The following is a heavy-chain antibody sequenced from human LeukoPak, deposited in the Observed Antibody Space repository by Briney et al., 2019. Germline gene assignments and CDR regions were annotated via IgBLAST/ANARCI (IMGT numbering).Heavy chain of an antibody. CDR3: ARYRDDAFDI. J-gene: IGHJ3*02. Sequence: GGSLRLSCAASGFTFSTYSMNWVRQAPGKGLEWVSYISSSSSTIYYADSVKGRFTISRDNAKNSLYLQMNSLRAEDTAVYYCARYRDDAFDIWGQGTMVTVSS. CDR2: ISSSSSTI. D-gene: IGHD4-11*01. CDR1: GFTFSTYS. V-gene: IGHV3-48*01.